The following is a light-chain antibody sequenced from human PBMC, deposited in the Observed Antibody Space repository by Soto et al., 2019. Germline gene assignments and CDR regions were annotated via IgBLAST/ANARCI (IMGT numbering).Light chain of an antibody. V-gene: IGLV2-11*01. CDR2: DVI. CDR1: SSDVGGYDY. Sequence: QSALTQPRSLSGSPGQSVTISCTGTSSDVGGYDYVSWYQQHPGKAPKLMIYDVIKRPSGVPDRFSGSKSGNSASLTISGLQAEDEADYYCCSYADTYTFVFGGGTKLTVL. J-gene: IGLJ2*01. CDR3: CSYADTYTFV.